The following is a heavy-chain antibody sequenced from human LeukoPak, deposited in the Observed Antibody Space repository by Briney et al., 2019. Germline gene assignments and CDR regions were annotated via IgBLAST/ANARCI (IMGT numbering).Heavy chain of an antibody. CDR2: IIPIFGTA. J-gene: IGHJ4*02. CDR1: GGTFSSYA. CDR3: ARGKIQLERLYFDY. V-gene: IGHV1-69*13. Sequence: ASVKVSCKASGGTFSSYAISWVRQAPRQGLEWMGGIIPIFGTANYAQKFQGRVTITADESTSTAYMELSSLRSEDTAVYYCARGKIQLERLYFDYWGQGTLVTVSS. D-gene: IGHD1-1*01.